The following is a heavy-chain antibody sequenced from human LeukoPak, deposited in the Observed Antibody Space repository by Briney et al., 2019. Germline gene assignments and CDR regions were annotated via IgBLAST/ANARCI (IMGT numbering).Heavy chain of an antibody. D-gene: IGHD6-13*01. V-gene: IGHV4-38-2*02. CDR3: ARHPAIAAAGGGVSDY. J-gene: IGHJ4*02. Sequence: SETLSLTCTVSGYSISSGYYWGWIRQPPGKGLEWIGSIYHSGSTNYNPSLKSRVTISVGTSKNQFSLKLSSVTAADTAVYYCARHPAIAAAGGGVSDYWGQGTLVTVSS. CDR2: IYHSGST. CDR1: GYSISSGYY.